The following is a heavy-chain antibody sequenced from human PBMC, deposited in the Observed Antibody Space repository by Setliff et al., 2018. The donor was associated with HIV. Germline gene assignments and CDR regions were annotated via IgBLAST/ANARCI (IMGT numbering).Heavy chain of an antibody. CDR2: IYTNGRT. J-gene: IGHJ4*02. D-gene: IGHD2-2*02. CDR3: ARDKRYRFPFDS. V-gene: IGHV4-61*09. CDR1: GGSISSNSYY. Sequence: SETLSLTCTVSGGSISSNSYYWSWIRQPAGKGLEWIGHIYTNGRTNYNPPLGSRVTISLATSKNQFSLSLRSLSAADTAVYYCARDKRYRFPFDSWGQGTLVTVSS.